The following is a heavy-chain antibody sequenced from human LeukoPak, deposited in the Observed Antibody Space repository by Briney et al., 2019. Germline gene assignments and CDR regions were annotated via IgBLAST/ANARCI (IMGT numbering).Heavy chain of an antibody. Sequence: SETLSLPCTVPGGSIIRSSHYWRWIRHPPGKRLEWIGSIYYSGSTYYNPSLKTRVTISVDTSKNQFSLKLSSVTAADTAVYYCAREGGYDSSGYYYSPDHAFDIWGQGTMVTVSS. CDR1: GGSIIRSSHY. V-gene: IGHV4-39*01. J-gene: IGHJ3*02. D-gene: IGHD3-22*01. CDR2: IYYSGST. CDR3: AREGGYDSSGYYYSPDHAFDI.